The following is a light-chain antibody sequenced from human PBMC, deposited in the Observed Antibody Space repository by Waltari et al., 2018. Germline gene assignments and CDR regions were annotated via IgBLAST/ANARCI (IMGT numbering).Light chain of an antibody. J-gene: IGKJ1*01. V-gene: IGKV2-28*01. Sequence: DIVMTQSPLSLPVTPGEPASISCRSSQSLLNSNGYTYFDWYLQKPGQSPQLLIYLGSNRASGVPDRFSGSGSGTDFTLKISRVEAEDVGVYYCMQALQLRTFGQGTKVEIK. CDR3: MQALQLRT. CDR2: LGS. CDR1: QSLLNSNGYTY.